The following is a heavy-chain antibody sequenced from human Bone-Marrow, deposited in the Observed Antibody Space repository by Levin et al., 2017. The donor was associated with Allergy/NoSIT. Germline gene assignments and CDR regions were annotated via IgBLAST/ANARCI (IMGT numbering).Heavy chain of an antibody. CDR3: ARGFSLSDQYEFSGPEAIDS. CDR1: NGSITGYY. CDR2: IHYTGNS. Sequence: SETLSLTCSVSNGSITGYYWTWVRQSPGKGLEYIGYIHYTGNSNYHPSLKNRVAITVDTSRSQFSLELNSVTAADTAVYYCARGFSLSDQYEFSGPEAIDSWGLGTLVTVSS. D-gene: IGHD6-19*01. J-gene: IGHJ5*01. V-gene: IGHV4-59*01.